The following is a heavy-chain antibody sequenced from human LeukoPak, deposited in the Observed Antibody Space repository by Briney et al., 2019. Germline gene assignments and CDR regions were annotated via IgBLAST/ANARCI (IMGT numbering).Heavy chain of an antibody. CDR2: IYYSGST. CDR1: GVSISSSSYY. Sequence: SETLSLTCTVSGVSISSSSYYWGWIRQPPGKGLEWIGSIYYSGSTYYNPSLKSRVTISVDTSKNQFSLKLSSVTAADTAVYYCARLNPQCYDSSGYCDYWGQGTLVTVSS. CDR3: ARLNPQCYDSSGYCDY. D-gene: IGHD3-22*01. J-gene: IGHJ4*02. V-gene: IGHV4-39*01.